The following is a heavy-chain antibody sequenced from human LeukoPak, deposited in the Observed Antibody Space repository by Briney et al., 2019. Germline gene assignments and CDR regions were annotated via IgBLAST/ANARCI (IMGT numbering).Heavy chain of an antibody. D-gene: IGHD3-10*01. CDR2: IYYSGST. Sequence: SETLSLTCTVSGGSISSYYWSWIRQPPGKGLEWIGYIYYSGSTNYNPSLKSRVTISVDTSKNQFSLKLSSVTAADTAVYYCARAKGTYETWGQGTLVTVSS. CDR1: GGSISSYY. CDR3: ARAKGTYET. J-gene: IGHJ4*02. V-gene: IGHV4-59*12.